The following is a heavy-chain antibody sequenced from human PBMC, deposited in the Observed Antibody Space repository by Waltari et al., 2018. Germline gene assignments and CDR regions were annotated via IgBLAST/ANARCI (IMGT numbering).Heavy chain of an antibody. J-gene: IGHJ6*02. Sequence: EVQLLESGGGLVQPGGSLRLSCAASGFTFSSYAMSWVRQAPGKGLEWVSAISGGGGSTYYADSVKGRFTISRDNSKNTLYLQMNSLRAEDTAVYYCATGIGYCSGGSCYYYYGMDVWGQGTTVTVSS. CDR3: ATGIGYCSGGSCYYYYGMDV. CDR2: ISGGGGST. D-gene: IGHD2-15*01. CDR1: GFTFSSYA. V-gene: IGHV3-23*01.